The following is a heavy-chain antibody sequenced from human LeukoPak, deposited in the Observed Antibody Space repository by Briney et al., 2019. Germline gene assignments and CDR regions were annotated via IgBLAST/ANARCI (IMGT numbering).Heavy chain of an antibody. V-gene: IGHV3-15*01. J-gene: IGHJ4*02. D-gene: IGHD3-10*01. CDR3: TTASYYYGSGPIDY. Sequence: PGGSLRLSCAAYGFTFSNAWMSWVRQAPGKGLEWVGRIKSKTDGGTTDYAAPVKGRFTISRDDSKNTLYLQMNSLKTEDTAVYYCTTASYYYGSGPIDYWGQGTLVTVSS. CDR2: IKSKTDGGTT. CDR1: GFTFSNAW.